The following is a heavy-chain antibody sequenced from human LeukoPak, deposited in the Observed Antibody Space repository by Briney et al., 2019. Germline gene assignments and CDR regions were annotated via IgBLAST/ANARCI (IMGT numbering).Heavy chain of an antibody. D-gene: IGHD2-2*01. CDR3: ARVSGLGYCSSTSCSPTTTYYYYGMDV. V-gene: IGHV4-30-4*02. CDR1: GGSISSGDYY. Sequence: PSETLSLTCTVSGGSISSGDYYWSWIRQPPGKGLEWIGYIYYSGSTYYNPSLKSRVTISVDTSKNQFSLKLSSVTAADTAVYYCARVSGLGYCSSTSCSPTTTYYYYGMDVWGQGTTVTVSS. CDR2: IYYSGST. J-gene: IGHJ6*02.